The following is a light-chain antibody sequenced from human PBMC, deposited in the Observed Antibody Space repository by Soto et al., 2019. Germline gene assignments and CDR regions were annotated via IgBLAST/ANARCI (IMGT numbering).Light chain of an antibody. V-gene: IGKV3D-15*01. Sequence: EVVMTQSPATLSVSPGERVTLSCRASQSVRSNLAWYQQKPXQTPRLLIYGASTRPTGIPARFSGSGSGTEFTLTISSLQSEDFAVYYCQQYNKWPRTFGQGTKVDIK. CDR2: GAS. CDR3: QQYNKWPRT. J-gene: IGKJ1*01. CDR1: QSVRSN.